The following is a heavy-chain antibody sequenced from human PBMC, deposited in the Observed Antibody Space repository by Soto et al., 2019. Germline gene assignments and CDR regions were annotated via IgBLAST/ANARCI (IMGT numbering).Heavy chain of an antibody. J-gene: IGHJ4*02. CDR1: TYSVSSAYY. CDR2: ILRSGSA. D-gene: IGHD6-19*01. Sequence: SETLSLTCDVSTYSVSSAYYWGWIRQPPGKGLEWIGNILRSGSAYSSPSLKSRVTLSLDTSKNQFSLKMNSWTAADTAVYYCARGVAVAGRAFDYWGQGTRVTVSS. CDR3: ARGVAVAGRAFDY. V-gene: IGHV4-38-2*01.